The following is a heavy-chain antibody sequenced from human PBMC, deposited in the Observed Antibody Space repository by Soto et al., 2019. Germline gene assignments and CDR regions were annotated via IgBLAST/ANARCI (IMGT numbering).Heavy chain of an antibody. Sequence: GGSLRLSCGASGFTFSRDAMSWVRQAPGKGLEWVSLITDNGGRTYYADSVKGRFTISRDNSKNTVSLQMNSLRAEDTAIYYCAKERATTTAFHHWGQGALVTVSS. CDR1: GFTFSRDA. V-gene: IGHV3-23*01. D-gene: IGHD1-1*01. J-gene: IGHJ4*02. CDR3: AKERATTTAFHH. CDR2: ITDNGGRT.